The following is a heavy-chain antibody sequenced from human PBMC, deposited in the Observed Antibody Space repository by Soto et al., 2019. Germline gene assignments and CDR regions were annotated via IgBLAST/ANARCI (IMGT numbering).Heavy chain of an antibody. Sequence: TGGSLRLSCAASGCTVSSNFMSWVRQAPGKGLEWVSVIYGGGDTYYADSVKGRFTISRDNSKNTLYLQMNSLRVEDTAVYYCARDYYDSNVAYRWFDPWGQGTLVTVSS. CDR1: GCTVSSNF. CDR2: IYGGGDT. V-gene: IGHV3-66*01. D-gene: IGHD3-22*01. CDR3: ARDYYDSNVAYRWFDP. J-gene: IGHJ5*02.